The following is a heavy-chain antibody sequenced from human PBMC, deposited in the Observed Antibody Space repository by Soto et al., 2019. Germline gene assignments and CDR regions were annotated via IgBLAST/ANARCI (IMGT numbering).Heavy chain of an antibody. D-gene: IGHD6-25*01. CDR2: FYPGASDT. V-gene: IGHV5-51*01. CDR3: AAAIFYYGMDV. CDR1: GYTFTNYW. J-gene: IGHJ6*02. Sequence: GESLKISCKGSGYTFTNYWIGSVRQMAGRGLVGIGIFYPGASDTKYNPSFQGQVSMSADKSITTTYLQWSGLKASDTASYYCAAAIFYYGMDVWGQGTKVTVSS.